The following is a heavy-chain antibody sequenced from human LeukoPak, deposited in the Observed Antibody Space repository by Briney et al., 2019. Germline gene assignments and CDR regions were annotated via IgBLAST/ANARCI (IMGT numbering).Heavy chain of an antibody. D-gene: IGHD6-13*01. Sequence: GGSLRLSCAASGFTFSDYYMSWIRQAPGKGLEWVSYISSSGSTMYYADSVKGRFTISRDNAKNSLYLQMNSLRAEDTAVYYCARGKRYSSSWFYNRFDPWGQGTLVTVSS. J-gene: IGHJ5*02. CDR2: ISSSGSTM. CDR3: ARGKRYSSSWFYNRFDP. CDR1: GFTFSDYY. V-gene: IGHV3-11*04.